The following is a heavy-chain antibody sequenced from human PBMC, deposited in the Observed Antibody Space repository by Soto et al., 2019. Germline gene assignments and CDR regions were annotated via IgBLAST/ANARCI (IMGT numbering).Heavy chain of an antibody. D-gene: IGHD3-16*02. J-gene: IGHJ5*02. CDR2: IYYTGST. CDR1: GGSGGSGSYY. V-gene: IGHV4-61*01. Sequence: TLSLTCTVSGGSGGSGSYYWSWIRQPPGKGLEWIGYIYYTGSTNYNPSLKSRVTISVDTFKNQFSLKLSSVTAADTAVYYCARESRRSLDCFDPWGQGILVTVSS. CDR3: ARESRRSLDCFDP.